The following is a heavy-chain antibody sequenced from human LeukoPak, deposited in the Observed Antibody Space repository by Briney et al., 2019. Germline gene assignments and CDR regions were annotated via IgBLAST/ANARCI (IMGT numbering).Heavy chain of an antibody. D-gene: IGHD2-21*02. Sequence: GASVKVSCKASGYTFTGYYMHWVRQAPGQGLEWMGWINPNSGGTNYAQKFQGRVTMTRDTSISTAYMELSRLRYDDTAVYYCARGAMVVTGMNWYFDLWGRGTLVTVSS. J-gene: IGHJ2*01. CDR3: ARGAMVVTGMNWYFDL. CDR2: INPNSGGT. V-gene: IGHV1-2*02. CDR1: GYTFTGYY.